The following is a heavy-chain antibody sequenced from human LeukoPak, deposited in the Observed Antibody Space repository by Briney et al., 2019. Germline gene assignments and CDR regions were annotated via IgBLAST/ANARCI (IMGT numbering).Heavy chain of an antibody. J-gene: IGHJ6*04. Sequence: GASVKVSCKASGGTFSSYAISWVRQAPGQGLEWMGGIIPIFGTANYAQKFQGRVTITADESTSTAYMELSSLRSEDTAVYYCASKLAVDHYYHGMDVWGKGTTVTVSS. D-gene: IGHD6-19*01. CDR3: ASKLAVDHYYHGMDV. CDR2: IIPIFGTA. CDR1: GGTFSSYA. V-gene: IGHV1-69*13.